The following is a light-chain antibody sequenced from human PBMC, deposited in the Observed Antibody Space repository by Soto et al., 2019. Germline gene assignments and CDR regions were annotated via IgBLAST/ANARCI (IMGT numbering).Light chain of an antibody. V-gene: IGLV2-8*01. Sequence: QSALTQPPSASGSPGQSVTISCTGTSSDVGGYNYVSWYQQHPGKAPKLMIYEVSKRPSGVPDRFSGSKSGNTASLTVSGLQAEDEADYYYSSYAGSNNFDVVFGGGTQLTVL. CDR3: SSYAGSNNFDVV. CDR1: SSDVGGYNY. J-gene: IGLJ2*01. CDR2: EVS.